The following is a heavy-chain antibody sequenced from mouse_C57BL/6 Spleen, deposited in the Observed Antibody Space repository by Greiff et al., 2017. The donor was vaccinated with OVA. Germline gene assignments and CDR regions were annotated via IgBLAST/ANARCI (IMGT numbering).Heavy chain of an antibody. CDR1: GFTFSSYT. CDR2: ISGGGGNT. J-gene: IGHJ3*01. V-gene: IGHV5-9*01. Sequence: EVQRVESGGGLVKPGGSLKLSCAASGFTFSSYTMSWVRQTPEKRLEWVATISGGGGNTYYPDSVKGRFTISRDNAKNTLYLQMSSLRSEDTALYYCARDPFAYWGQGTLVTVSA. CDR3: ARDPFAY.